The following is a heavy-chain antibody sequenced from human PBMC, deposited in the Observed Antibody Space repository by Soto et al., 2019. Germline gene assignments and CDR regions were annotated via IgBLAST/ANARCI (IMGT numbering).Heavy chain of an antibody. CDR1: GFTFSDYA. CDR3: AKGGRQWLVTSDFNY. Sequence: VQLVESGGGVVQPGRSLRLSCAASGFTFSDYAMHWVRQAPGKGLEWVAVVSHDGRNTHYADSVKGRFTISRDSSKNTLSLEMTSLRADDTAVYYCAKGGRQWLVTSDFNYWGQGALVTVSS. V-gene: IGHV3-30*18. CDR2: VSHDGRNT. D-gene: IGHD6-19*01. J-gene: IGHJ4*02.